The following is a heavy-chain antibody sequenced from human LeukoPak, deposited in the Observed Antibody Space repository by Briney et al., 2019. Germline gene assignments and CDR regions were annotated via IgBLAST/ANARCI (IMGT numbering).Heavy chain of an antibody. CDR3: ARVPTPDSSGYYYDP. V-gene: IGHV3-21*01. CDR2: ISSSSSYI. CDR1: GFTFSSYS. D-gene: IGHD3-22*01. Sequence: GGYLRLSCAASGFTFSSYSMNWVRQAPGKGLEWVSSISSSSSYIYYADSVKGRFTISRDNAKNSLYLQMNSLRAEDTAVYYCARVPTPDSSGYYYDPWGQGTLATVSS. J-gene: IGHJ5*02.